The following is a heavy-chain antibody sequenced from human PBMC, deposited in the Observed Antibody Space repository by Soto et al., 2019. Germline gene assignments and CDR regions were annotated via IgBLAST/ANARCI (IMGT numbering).Heavy chain of an antibody. V-gene: IGHV3-30*18. J-gene: IGHJ4*02. CDR2: ISYDGSNK. CDR3: AKSLYDSGGYYYDKNDY. CDR1: GFTFSSYG. Sequence: QVQLVESGGGVVQPGRSLRLSCAASGFTFSSYGMHWVRQAPGKGLEWVAVISYDGSNKYYADSVKGRFTISRDNSKNTLHLQMNSLRAEDTAVYYCAKSLYDSGGYYYDKNDYWGQGTLVTVSS. D-gene: IGHD3-22*01.